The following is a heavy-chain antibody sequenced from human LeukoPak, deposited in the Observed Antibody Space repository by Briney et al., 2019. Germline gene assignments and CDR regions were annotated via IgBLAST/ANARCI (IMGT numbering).Heavy chain of an antibody. D-gene: IGHD4-17*01. Sequence: SVKVSCKASAGTFSSYAISWVRQAPGQVLEWMGRIIPILGIANYAQKFQGRVTITADKSTSTAYMELSSLRSEDTAVYYCASRYGDYIRSDAFDIWGQGTMVTVSS. J-gene: IGHJ3*02. CDR3: ASRYGDYIRSDAFDI. CDR2: IIPILGIA. CDR1: AGTFSSYA. V-gene: IGHV1-69*04.